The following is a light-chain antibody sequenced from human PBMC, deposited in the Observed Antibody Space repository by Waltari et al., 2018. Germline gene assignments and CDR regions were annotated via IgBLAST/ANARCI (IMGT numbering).Light chain of an antibody. V-gene: IGKV3-11*01. CDR1: QSVSSD. Sequence: EIVFTQYPATLSLSPGETVTLYCRASQSVSSDLAWCQKKPGQAPRLLIYDASHRATGIPSRFSGSGSGTDFTLTIGSLEPEDFAVYYCQQRATWPPRCTFGQWTKLEIK. CDR3: QQRATWPPRCT. CDR2: DAS. J-gene: IGKJ2*02.